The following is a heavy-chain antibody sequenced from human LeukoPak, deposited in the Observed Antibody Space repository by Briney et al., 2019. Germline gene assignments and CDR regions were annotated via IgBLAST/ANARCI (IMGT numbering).Heavy chain of an antibody. CDR3: ARDVVVVPAAISHDAFDI. J-gene: IGHJ3*02. D-gene: IGHD2-2*01. V-gene: IGHV1-2*02. Sequence: ASVKVSCKASGYTFTGYYMHWVRQAPGQGLEWMGWINPNSGGTNYAQKFQGRVTMARDTSISTAYMELSRLRSDDTAVYYCARDVVVVPAAISHDAFDIWGQGTMVTVSS. CDR2: INPNSGGT. CDR1: GYTFTGYY.